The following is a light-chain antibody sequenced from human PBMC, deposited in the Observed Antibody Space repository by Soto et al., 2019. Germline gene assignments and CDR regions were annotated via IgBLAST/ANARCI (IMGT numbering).Light chain of an antibody. CDR1: QSLSTY. CDR3: QQFEYSVPQWT. J-gene: IGKJ1*01. V-gene: IGKV3-20*01. Sequence: EIVLTQSPGTLCLSPGERATLSCRASQSLSTYLAWYQQKPGQAPRLLIYHISTRATGIPDRFIGSGSGTDFTLTISRLEPEDFALYYCQQFEYSVPQWTFGQGTKVDIK. CDR2: HIS.